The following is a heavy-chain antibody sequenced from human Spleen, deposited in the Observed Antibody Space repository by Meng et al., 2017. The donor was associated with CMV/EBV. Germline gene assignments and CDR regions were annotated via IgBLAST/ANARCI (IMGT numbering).Heavy chain of an antibody. J-gene: IGHJ4*02. V-gene: IGHV1-46*01. CDR3: GLHAFDF. D-gene: IGHD4-11*01. Sequence: SVKVSGKTSGYTFTNYYIHWVRQAPGQVLEWMGIFNPDGGYTSYAQKFQGRLTITTDTSTNTVYMELSSLRSEDTAIYYCGLHAFDFWGQGTLVTVSS. CDR1: GYTFTNYY. CDR2: FNPDGGYT.